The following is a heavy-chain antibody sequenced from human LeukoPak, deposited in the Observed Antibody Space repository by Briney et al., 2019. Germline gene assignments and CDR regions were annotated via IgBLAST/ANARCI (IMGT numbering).Heavy chain of an antibody. CDR3: ASGRHDFLH. Sequence: GGSLRLSCAASGFTFSSYEMNWVRQAPGKGLEWVSYISSSGSTIYYADSVKGRFTISRDNAKNSLYLQMNSLRVEDTAVYYCASGRHDFLHWGQGTLVTVSS. V-gene: IGHV3-48*03. D-gene: IGHD3/OR15-3a*01. CDR1: GFTFSSYE. CDR2: ISSSGSTI. J-gene: IGHJ4*02.